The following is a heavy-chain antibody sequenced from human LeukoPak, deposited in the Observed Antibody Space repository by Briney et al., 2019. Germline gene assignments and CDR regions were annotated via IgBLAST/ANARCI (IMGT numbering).Heavy chain of an antibody. CDR2: IRTSGDNT. J-gene: IGHJ2*01. Sequence: GGSLRLSCAASGFTFSNYAMSWVRQAPGKGLEWVSTIRTSGDNTYYADSVKGRFTISRDNSKNTLYLQMNSLRAEDTALYYCAKANYDILTGYYLYWYFDLWGRGTLVTVSS. CDR3: AKANYDILTGYYLYWYFDL. D-gene: IGHD3-9*01. V-gene: IGHV3-23*01. CDR1: GFTFSNYA.